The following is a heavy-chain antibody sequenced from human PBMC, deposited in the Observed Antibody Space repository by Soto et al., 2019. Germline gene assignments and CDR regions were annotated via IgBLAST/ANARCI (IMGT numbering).Heavy chain of an antibody. CDR2: IYYSGST. CDR3: AREGDSEGYGMDV. Sequence: ALSLTCTDSGGSISSGDYYWSWIRQPPGKGLEWIGYIYYSGSTYYNPSLKSRVTISVDTSKNQFSLKLSSVTAADTAVYYWAREGDSEGYGMDVWGQGTTVTVSS. J-gene: IGHJ6*02. V-gene: IGHV4-30-4*01. CDR1: GGSISSGDYY. D-gene: IGHD3-3*01.